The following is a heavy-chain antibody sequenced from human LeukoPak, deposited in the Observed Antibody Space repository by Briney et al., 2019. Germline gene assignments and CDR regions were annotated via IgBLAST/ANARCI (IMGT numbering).Heavy chain of an antibody. D-gene: IGHD5/OR15-5a*01. CDR3: ARSLSTDFDY. J-gene: IGHJ4*02. CDR1: GFTLSSFG. V-gene: IGHV3-48*04. CDR2: ISTSSLNTI. Sequence: PGGSLRLFCAASGFTLSSFGVNWLPRSPGGGLEWISYISTSSLNTIHYADSVKGRFTISRDNAKNSLFLQMNSLRAEDTAVYYCARSLSTDFDYWGQGILVTVSS.